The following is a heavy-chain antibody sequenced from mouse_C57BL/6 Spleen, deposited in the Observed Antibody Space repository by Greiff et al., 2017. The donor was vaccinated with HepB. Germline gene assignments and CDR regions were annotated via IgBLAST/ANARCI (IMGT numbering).Heavy chain of an antibody. CDR3: ARFYYSNSYAMDY. Sequence: QVQLQQPGAELVRPGSSVKLSCKASGYTFTSYWMHWVKQRPIQGLEWIGNIDPSDSETHYNQKFKDKATLTVDKSSSTAYMQLSSLTSEDSAVYYCARFYYSNSYAMDYWGQGTSVTVSS. V-gene: IGHV1-52*01. J-gene: IGHJ4*01. CDR2: IDPSDSET. D-gene: IGHD2-5*01. CDR1: GYTFTSYW.